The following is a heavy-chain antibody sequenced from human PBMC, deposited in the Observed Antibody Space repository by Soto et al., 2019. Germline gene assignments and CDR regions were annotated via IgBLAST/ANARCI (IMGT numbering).Heavy chain of an antibody. J-gene: IGHJ5*02. CDR2: ISGSGGST. CDR3: AKQPGINNWFDP. V-gene: IGHV3-23*01. D-gene: IGHD1-20*01. CDR1: GFTFSSYA. Sequence: GSLRLSCAASGFTFSSYAMSWVRQAPGKGLEWVSAISGSGGSTYYADSVKGRFTISRDNSKNTLYLQMNSLRAEDTAFYYCAKQPGINNWFDPWGQGTLVTVSS.